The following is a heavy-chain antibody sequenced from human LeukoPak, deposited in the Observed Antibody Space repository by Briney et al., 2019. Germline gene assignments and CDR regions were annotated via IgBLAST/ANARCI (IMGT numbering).Heavy chain of an antibody. V-gene: IGHV3-23*01. CDR2: IRGNGGGT. CDR1: GFTFSSNA. CDR3: SKGQELDDRVLGS. Sequence: GGSLRLSCAASGFTFSSNAMTWVRQAPGKGLEWVSTIRGNGGGTHYAESLRGRFTISRDNSKSTVYLQMNSLSAEDTAIYYCSKGQELDDRVLGSWGRGTLVTVSS. D-gene: IGHD1-1*01. J-gene: IGHJ4*02.